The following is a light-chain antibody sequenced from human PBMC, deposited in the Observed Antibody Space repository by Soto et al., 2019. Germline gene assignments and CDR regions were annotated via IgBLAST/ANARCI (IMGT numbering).Light chain of an antibody. CDR1: QTISSW. J-gene: IGKJ1*01. CDR2: AAS. V-gene: IGKV1-5*01. Sequence: QMTPSPSTRSGSVGDRVTITCRASQTISSWLAWYQQKPGKVPKVLIYAASTLQSGVPSRFSGSGSGTEFSLTISSLQPDDFATYYCQQYSSHSTFGQGTKVDI. CDR3: QQYSSHST.